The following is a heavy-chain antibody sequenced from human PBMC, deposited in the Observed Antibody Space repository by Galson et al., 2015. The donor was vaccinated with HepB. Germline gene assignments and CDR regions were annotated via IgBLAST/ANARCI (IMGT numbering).Heavy chain of an antibody. D-gene: IGHD2-2*02. CDR1: GGTFSSYA. J-gene: IGHJ6*02. CDR2: IIPIFGTA. Sequence: SVKVSCKAYGGTFSSYAISWVRQAPGQGLEWMGGIIPIFGTANYAQKFQGRVTITADESTSTAYMELSSLRSEDTAVYYCARDECPRGSSTSCYNYYYGMDVWGQGTTVTVSS. CDR3: ARDECPRGSSTSCYNYYYGMDV. V-gene: IGHV1-69*13.